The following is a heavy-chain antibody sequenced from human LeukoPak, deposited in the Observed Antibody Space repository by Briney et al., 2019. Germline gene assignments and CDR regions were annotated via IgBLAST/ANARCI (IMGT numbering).Heavy chain of an antibody. Sequence: PGGTLRLSCAASGFTFSSYAMSWVRQAPGKGLEWVSAISSSGGSTYYADSVKGRFTISRDNSKNTLYLQMNSLRAEDTAVYYCAKVPFAPLAATIVPHNWFDPWGQGTLVTVSS. V-gene: IGHV3-23*01. D-gene: IGHD5-12*01. J-gene: IGHJ5*02. CDR1: GFTFSSYA. CDR3: AKVPFAPLAATIVPHNWFDP. CDR2: ISSSGGST.